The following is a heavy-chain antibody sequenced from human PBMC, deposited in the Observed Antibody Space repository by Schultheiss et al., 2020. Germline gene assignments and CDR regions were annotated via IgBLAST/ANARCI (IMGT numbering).Heavy chain of an antibody. CDR2: IYTSGST. D-gene: IGHD6-13*01. CDR3: AREKNGYSPNK. J-gene: IGHJ4*02. Sequence: SETLSLTCSVSGGSINGYHWSWIRQSAEKGLEWIGRIYTSGSTNYNPSLKSRVTISVDTSKNQFSLKLSSVTAADTAVYYCAREKNGYSPNKWGQGTLVTVSS. CDR1: GGSINGYH. V-gene: IGHV4-4*07.